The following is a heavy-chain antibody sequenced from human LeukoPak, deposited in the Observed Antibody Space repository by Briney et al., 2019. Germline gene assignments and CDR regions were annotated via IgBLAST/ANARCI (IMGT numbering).Heavy chain of an antibody. CDR1: EFTFVRYA. Sequence: GGSLRLSCAASEFTFVRYAMNWVRQAPGKGLEWVSYISSSSFKIGYADSVKGRFTISRDNSKNSLYLQMDSLRVEDTAVYYGVRHPSYGSSWYYYMDVWGKGTTVTVSS. CDR3: VRHPSYGSSWYYYMDV. V-gene: IGHV3-48*04. D-gene: IGHD6-13*01. CDR2: ISSSSFKI. J-gene: IGHJ6*03.